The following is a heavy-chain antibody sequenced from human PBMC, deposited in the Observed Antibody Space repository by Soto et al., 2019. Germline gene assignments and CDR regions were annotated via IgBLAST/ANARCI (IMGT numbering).Heavy chain of an antibody. J-gene: IGHJ4*02. CDR2: IYYSGST. CDR3: AGELYYYGSGSYSRYFDY. V-gene: IGHV4-39*01. CDR1: GGSISSSSYY. D-gene: IGHD3-10*01. Sequence: SETLSLTCTVSGGSISSSSYYWGWIRQPPGKGLEWIGSIYYSGSTYYNPSLKSRVTISVDTSKNQFSLKLSSVTAADTAVYYCAGELYYYGSGSYSRYFDYWRQGTLVTVSS.